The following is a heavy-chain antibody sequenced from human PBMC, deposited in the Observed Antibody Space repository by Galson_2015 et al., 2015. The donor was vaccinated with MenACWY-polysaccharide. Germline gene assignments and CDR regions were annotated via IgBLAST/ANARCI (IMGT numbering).Heavy chain of an antibody. Sequence: SLRLSCAASGFTFSDYWMHWVRQGPGKGLEWVSHMNSDGSTTTYADSVKGRFTISRDNAGNTLYLQMNSLRAEDTAVYYCARVRCYYDSTSYCYYGMDVWGQGTTVTVSS. CDR1: GFTFSDYW. J-gene: IGHJ6*02. CDR2: MNSDGSTT. CDR3: ARVRCYYDSTSYCYYGMDV. V-gene: IGHV3-74*03. D-gene: IGHD3-22*01.